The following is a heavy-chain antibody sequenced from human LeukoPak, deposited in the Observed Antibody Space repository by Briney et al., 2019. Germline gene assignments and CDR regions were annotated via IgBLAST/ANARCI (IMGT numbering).Heavy chain of an antibody. D-gene: IGHD3-10*01. CDR3: ARALLLYGSGQYYFDY. CDR2: IYHSGST. CDR1: GGSISSGGYS. V-gene: IGHV4-30-2*01. Sequence: SETLSLTCAVSGGSISSGGYSWSWIRQPPGKGLGWIGYIYHSGSTYYNPSLKSRVTISVDRSKNQFSLKLSSVTAADTAVYYCARALLLYGSGQYYFDYWGQGTLVTVSS. J-gene: IGHJ4*02.